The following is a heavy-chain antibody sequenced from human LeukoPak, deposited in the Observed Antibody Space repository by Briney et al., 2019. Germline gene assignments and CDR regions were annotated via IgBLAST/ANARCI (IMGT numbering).Heavy chain of an antibody. CDR2: ISSSSSTI. CDR3: ARGRNRD. J-gene: IGHJ4*02. Sequence: QSGGSLRLSCAASGFTVSSNYMSWVRQAPGKGLEWVSYISSSSSTIYYADSVKGRFTISRDNAKNSLYLQMNSLRDEDTAVYYCARGRNRDWGQGTLVTVSS. V-gene: IGHV3-48*02. CDR1: GFTVSSNY.